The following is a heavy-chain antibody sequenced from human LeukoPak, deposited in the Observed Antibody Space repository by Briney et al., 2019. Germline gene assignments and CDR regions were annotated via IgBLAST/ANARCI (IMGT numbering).Heavy chain of an antibody. CDR3: ARHEVGYCSGGSCPYYFDY. D-gene: IGHD2-15*01. CDR2: IYYSGTT. Sequence: SETLSFTCTVSGGSISSYYWSWIRQPPGKGLEWIAYIYYSGTTRYNPSLMSRVTSSVDTSKNHFSLKMTSVTAADTAVYYCARHEVGYCSGGSCPYYFDYWGQGTLVTVSS. CDR1: GGSISSYY. J-gene: IGHJ4*02. V-gene: IGHV4-59*08.